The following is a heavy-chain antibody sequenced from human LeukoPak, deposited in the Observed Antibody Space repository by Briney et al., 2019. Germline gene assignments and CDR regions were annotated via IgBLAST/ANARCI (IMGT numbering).Heavy chain of an antibody. V-gene: IGHV1-69*05. CDR2: IIPIFGTA. J-gene: IGHJ4*02. CDR3: ARGHSSSWYFPPPDY. D-gene: IGHD6-13*01. CDR1: GGTFSSYA. Sequence: ASVKVSCKASGGTFSSYAISRGRQAPGQGLEWMGGIIPIFGTANYAQKFQGRVTINTDESTSTAYMALSSLRSEDTAVYYCARGHSSSWYFPPPDYWGQGTLVTVSS.